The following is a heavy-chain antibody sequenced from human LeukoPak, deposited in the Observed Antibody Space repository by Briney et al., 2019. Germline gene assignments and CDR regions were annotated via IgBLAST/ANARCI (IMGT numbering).Heavy chain of an antibody. Sequence: GGSLRLSCAASGFTFTSYAMSWVRPAPGKGLEWVLAITGSGGSTYYADSVKGRFTISRDNSKNTLYLQINSLTADDAALYYCARGGVYIGSFFGYWGQGTLVTVSS. D-gene: IGHD1-26*01. CDR2: ITGSGGST. CDR3: ARGGVYIGSFFGY. V-gene: IGHV3-23*01. CDR1: GFTFTSYA. J-gene: IGHJ4*02.